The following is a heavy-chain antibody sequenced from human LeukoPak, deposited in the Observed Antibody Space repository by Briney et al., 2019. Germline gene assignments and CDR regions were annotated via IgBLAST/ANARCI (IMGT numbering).Heavy chain of an antibody. CDR2: INPNSGGT. V-gene: IGHV1-2*02. D-gene: IGHD3-16*01. CDR1: GYTFTGYY. J-gene: IGHJ5*02. Sequence: GASVKISCKASGYTFTGYYMHWVRQPPGQGLEWMGWINPNSGGTSYAQKFQGRVTMTRDTSISTAYMELSRLRSDDTAVYYCARDTKRSRARWENLGIGPWGQGTLVTVSS. CDR3: ARDTKRSRARWENLGIGP.